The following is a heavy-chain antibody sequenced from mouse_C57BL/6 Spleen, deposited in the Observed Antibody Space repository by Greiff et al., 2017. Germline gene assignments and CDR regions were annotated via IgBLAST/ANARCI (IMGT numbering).Heavy chain of an antibody. D-gene: IGHD3-2*02. CDR2: FHPYNDDT. Sequence: QVQLQQSGAELVKPGASVKMSCKASGYTFTTYPIEWMKQNHGKSLAWIGNFHPYNDDTKYNATFKGTATLTVAKSSSTVYLELSRLTSDDSAVYYYARGDSSDYYYWGQGTTLTVSS. CDR3: ARGDSSDYYY. CDR1: GYTFTTYP. V-gene: IGHV1-47*01. J-gene: IGHJ2*01.